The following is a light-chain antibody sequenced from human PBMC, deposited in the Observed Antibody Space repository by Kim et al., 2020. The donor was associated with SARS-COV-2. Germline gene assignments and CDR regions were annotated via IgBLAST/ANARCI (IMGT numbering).Light chain of an antibody. V-gene: IGLV2-23*02. CDR2: EVS. J-gene: IGLJ3*02. Sequence: QSITIACPGTSSDVGNYDLVSWHQHHPGQAPKLVIYEVSKVPSGVSSRFSGSKSGNPASLTISGLQSEDEADYYCCTFAGNSLWVFGGGTQLTVL. CDR3: CTFAGNSLWV. CDR1: SSDVGNYDL.